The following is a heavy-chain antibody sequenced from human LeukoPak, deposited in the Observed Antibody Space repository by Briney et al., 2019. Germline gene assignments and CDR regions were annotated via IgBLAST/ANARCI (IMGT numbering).Heavy chain of an antibody. Sequence: GGSLRLSCLTSGFTLSTNAMSWVRQAPGKGLEWVAVISYDGSNKYYADSVKGRFTISRDNSKNTLYLQMSSLRAEDTAVYYYARGGSYPDYWYFDLWGRGTLVTVSS. CDR3: ARGGSYPDYWYFDL. V-gene: IGHV3-30-3*01. CDR1: GFTLSTNA. CDR2: ISYDGSNK. D-gene: IGHD1-26*01. J-gene: IGHJ2*01.